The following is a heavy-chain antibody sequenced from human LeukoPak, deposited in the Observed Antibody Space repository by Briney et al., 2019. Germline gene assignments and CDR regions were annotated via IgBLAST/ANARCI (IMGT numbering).Heavy chain of an antibody. V-gene: IGHV3-48*01. CDR2: ISSSSSTI. D-gene: IGHD2-15*01. J-gene: IGHJ4*02. CDR3: ARGDCNGGSCYLSLTTIDY. Sequence: GGSLRLSCAASGFTFSSYSMNWVRQAPGKGLEWVSYISSSSSTIYYADSVKGRFTTSRDNAENSLFLQMNSLRAEDTAVYYCARGDCNGGSCYLSLTTIDYWGQGTLVTVSS. CDR1: GFTFSSYS.